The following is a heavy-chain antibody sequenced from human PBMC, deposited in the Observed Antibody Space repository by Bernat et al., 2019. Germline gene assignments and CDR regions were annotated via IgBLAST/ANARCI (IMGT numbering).Heavy chain of an antibody. CDR1: GYTFINYG. CDR3: AAAPSQVPAANIWFDP. CDR2: INPYNGNT. Sequence: QVQLLQSGTDVKKPGASLRVSCKASGYTFINYGITCVRQAPGQGLEWMGWINPYNGNTNYAQTVQGRVTMTTDTSTSTAYMEMTSLRSDDTAVYYCAAAPSQVPAANIWFDPWGQGTLVTVSS. V-gene: IGHV1-18*01. J-gene: IGHJ5*01. D-gene: IGHD2-2*01.